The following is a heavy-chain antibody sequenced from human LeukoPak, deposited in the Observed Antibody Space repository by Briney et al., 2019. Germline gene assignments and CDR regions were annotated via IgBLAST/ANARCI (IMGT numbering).Heavy chain of an antibody. CDR1: GGSISSYY. V-gene: IGHV4-59*01. CDR3: ARERGGGDP. J-gene: IGHJ5*02. D-gene: IGHD3-16*01. Sequence: PSETLSLTCTVSGGSISSYYWSWIRQPPGKGLEWIGYIYCSGSTNYNPSLKSRVTISVDSSKNQFSLKLSSVTAADTAVYYCARERGGGDPWGQGTLVTVSS. CDR2: IYCSGST.